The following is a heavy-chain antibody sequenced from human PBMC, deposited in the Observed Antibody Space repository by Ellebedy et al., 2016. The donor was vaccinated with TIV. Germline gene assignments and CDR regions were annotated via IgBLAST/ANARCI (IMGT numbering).Heavy chain of an antibody. CDR1: GGSISSGGYY. J-gene: IGHJ4*02. V-gene: IGHV4-39*01. CDR3: ARREIGGSYFDY. CDR2: IYYSGST. Sequence: GSLRLSCTVSGGSISSGGYYWSWIRQHPGKGLEWIGYIYYSGSTYYNPSLKSRVTISVDTSKNQFSLKLSSVTAADTAVYYCARREIGGSYFDYWGQGTLVTVSS. D-gene: IGHD1-26*01.